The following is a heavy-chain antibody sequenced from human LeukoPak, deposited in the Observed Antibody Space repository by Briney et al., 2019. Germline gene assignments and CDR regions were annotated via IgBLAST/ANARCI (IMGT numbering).Heavy chain of an antibody. Sequence: GGSLRLSCAASGFTFSSYSMNWVRQAPGKGLEWVSSISSSSSYIYYADSVKGRFTISRDNAKNSLYLQMNSLRAEDTAVYYCARESGSYSESYFQHWGQGTLVTVSS. J-gene: IGHJ1*01. CDR2: ISSSSSYI. CDR3: ARESGSYSESYFQH. V-gene: IGHV3-21*01. CDR1: GFTFSSYS. D-gene: IGHD1-26*01.